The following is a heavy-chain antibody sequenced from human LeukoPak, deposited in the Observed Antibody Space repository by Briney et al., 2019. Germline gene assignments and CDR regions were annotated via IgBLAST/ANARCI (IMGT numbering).Heavy chain of an antibody. CDR2: INHSGST. D-gene: IGHD2-15*01. Sequence: SETLSLTCAVNGGSFSGYYWSWIRQPPGKGLEWIGEINHSGSTTYNPSLKSRATISVDTSKNQLSRKLSSVTAADTAVYYCARELGYCTGGNCYGGVFHYWGQGTLVTVSS. J-gene: IGHJ4*02. V-gene: IGHV4-34*01. CDR3: ARELGYCTGGNCYGGVFHY. CDR1: GGSFSGYY.